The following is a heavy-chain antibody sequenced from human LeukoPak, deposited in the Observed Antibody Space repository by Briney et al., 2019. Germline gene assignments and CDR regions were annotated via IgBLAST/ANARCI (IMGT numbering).Heavy chain of an antibody. CDR2: IYPGDSDT. Sequence: MGIIYPGDSDTRYSPSFQGQVTISADKSISTAYLQWSSLKASDTAMYYCARRSSHAFDIWGQGTMVTVSS. V-gene: IGHV5-51*01. J-gene: IGHJ3*02. CDR3: ARRSSHAFDI.